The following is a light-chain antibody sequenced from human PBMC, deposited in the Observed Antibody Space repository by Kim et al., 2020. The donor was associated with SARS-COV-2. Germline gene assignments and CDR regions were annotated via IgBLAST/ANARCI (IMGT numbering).Light chain of an antibody. V-gene: IGKV1-5*01. J-gene: IGKJ2*01. CDR1: QSISRC. CDR2: DTS. Sequence: SSSVVDRVTITCRASQSISRCLAWYHQKPGKAPKLLVYDTSSLESGVPSRFSGSASGTEFTLTISSLQPDDFATYYCQQYESYYTFGQGTKLDI. CDR3: QQYESYYT.